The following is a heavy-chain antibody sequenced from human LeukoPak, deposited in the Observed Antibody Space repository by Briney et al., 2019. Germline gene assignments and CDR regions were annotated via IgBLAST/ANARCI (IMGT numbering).Heavy chain of an antibody. V-gene: IGHV4-59*08. J-gene: IGHJ4*02. D-gene: IGHD5-24*01. CDR1: GGSISSYY. Sequence: SETLSLTCTVSGGSISSYYWSWIRQPPGKGLEWIGYIYYSGSTNYNPSLKSRVTISVDTSKNQFSLKLSSVTAADTAVYYCARLRLDGYGLLFDYWGQGTLVTVSS. CDR2: IYYSGST. CDR3: ARLRLDGYGLLFDY.